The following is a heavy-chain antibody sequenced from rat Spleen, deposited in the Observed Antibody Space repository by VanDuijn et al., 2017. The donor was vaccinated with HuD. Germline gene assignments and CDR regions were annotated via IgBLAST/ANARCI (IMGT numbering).Heavy chain of an antibody. J-gene: IGHJ1*01. CDR1: GFTFRNYG. Sequence: EVQLVESGGGLEQPGRSLKLSCAASGFTFRNYGMTWVRQTPTTGLEWVASITTGGGSTYFRDSVKGRFTISRDNAKRTLFLQMDSLRSEDTATYYCARAGYLRDWYFDFWGPGTMVTVSS. CDR3: ARAGYLRDWYFDF. V-gene: IGHV5S23*01. D-gene: IGHD2-2*01. CDR2: ITTGGGST.